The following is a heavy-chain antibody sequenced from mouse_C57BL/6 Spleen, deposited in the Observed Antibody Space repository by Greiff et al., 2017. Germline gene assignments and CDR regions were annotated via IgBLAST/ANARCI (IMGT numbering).Heavy chain of an antibody. CDR1: GYSFTGYY. Sequence: VQLKQSGPELVKPGASVKISCKASGYSFTGYYMNWVKQSPEKSLEWIGEINPSTGGTTYNQKFKAKATLTVDKSSSTAYMQLKSLTSEDSAVYYCARGTAQATAWFAYWGQGTLVTVSA. CDR2: INPSTGGT. D-gene: IGHD3-2*02. CDR3: ARGTAQATAWFAY. V-gene: IGHV1-42*01. J-gene: IGHJ3*01.